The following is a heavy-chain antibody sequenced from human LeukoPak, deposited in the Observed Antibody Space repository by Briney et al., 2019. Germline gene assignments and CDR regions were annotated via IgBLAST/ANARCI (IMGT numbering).Heavy chain of an antibody. CDR1: GFTFSIYA. CDR3: ARDSYQPGLINF. V-gene: IGHV3-21*05. D-gene: IGHD2-2*01. Sequence: GGSLRLSCAASGFTFSIYAMNWVRQAPGKGLEWISYINSDSSDIHYADSVKGRFTKSRDNAKNSLLLQLNSLRAEDTAVYYCARDSYQPGLINFWGQGTLVTVSS. CDR2: INSDSSDI. J-gene: IGHJ4*02.